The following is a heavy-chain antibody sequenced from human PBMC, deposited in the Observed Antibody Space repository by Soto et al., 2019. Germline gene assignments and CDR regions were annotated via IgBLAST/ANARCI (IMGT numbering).Heavy chain of an antibody. J-gene: IGHJ5*02. D-gene: IGHD2-15*01. V-gene: IGHV3-23*01. CDR1: GFTFSSYA. CDR3: ANVGYCSGGSCYSYWFDP. CDR2: ISGSGGST. Sequence: LRLACAASGFTFSSYAMSWVRQAPGKGLEWVSAISGSGGSTYYADSVKGRFTISRDNSKNTLYLQMNSLRAEDTAVYYCANVGYCSGGSCYSYWFDPWGQGTLVTVSS.